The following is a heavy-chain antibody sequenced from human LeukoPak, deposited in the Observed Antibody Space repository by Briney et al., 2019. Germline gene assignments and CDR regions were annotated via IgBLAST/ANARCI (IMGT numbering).Heavy chain of an antibody. CDR1: GGSFSGYY. V-gene: IGHV4-34*01. D-gene: IGHD6-13*01. CDR3: ARGGLSSSWYRYYYGMDV. Sequence: SETLSLTCPVYGGSFSGYYWSWIRQPPGKGLEWIGEINHSESTNYNPSLKSRVTISVDTSKNQFSLKLSSVTAADTAVYYCARGGLSSSWYRYYYGMDVWGQGTTVTVSS. J-gene: IGHJ6*02. CDR2: INHSEST.